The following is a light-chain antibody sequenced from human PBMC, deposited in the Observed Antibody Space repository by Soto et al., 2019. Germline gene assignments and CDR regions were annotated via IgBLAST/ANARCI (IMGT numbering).Light chain of an antibody. CDR2: GAT. CDR3: QQSYSTPRT. J-gene: IGKJ1*01. V-gene: IGKV3-15*01. Sequence: EIVMTQSPATLSVSPGERATLSCRASQSVSSNLAWYQQKPGQAPRLLIYGATTRATGIPARFSGSGSGTEFTLTISSLQPEDFATYYCQQSYSTPRTFGQGTNVDI. CDR1: QSVSSN.